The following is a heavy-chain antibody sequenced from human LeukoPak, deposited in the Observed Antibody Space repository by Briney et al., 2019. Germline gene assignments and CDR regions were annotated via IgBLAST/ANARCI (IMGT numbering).Heavy chain of an antibody. CDR1: GGSFSGYY. Sequence: SETLSLTCAVYGGSFSGYYWSWIRQPPGKGLEWIGEINHSGSTNYNPSLKSRVTISVDTSKNQFSLKLSSVTAADTAVYYCASIRVAGTYYYYYMDVWGKGPTVTVSS. CDR3: ASIRVAGTYYYYYMDV. V-gene: IGHV4-34*01. D-gene: IGHD6-19*01. J-gene: IGHJ6*03. CDR2: INHSGST.